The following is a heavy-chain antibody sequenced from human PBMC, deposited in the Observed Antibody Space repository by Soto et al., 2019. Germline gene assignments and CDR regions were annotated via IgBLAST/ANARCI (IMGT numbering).Heavy chain of an antibody. CDR3: ARGLYYASRRFDS. CDR2: IYYSGST. J-gene: IGHJ5*01. D-gene: IGHD3-22*01. CDR1: GGSISSYY. Sequence: PSETLSLTCTVSGGSISSYYWSWIRQPPGKGLEWIGYIYYSGSTNYNPSLKSRVTISVDTSKNQFSLKLSSVTAADTGVYYCARGLYYASRRFDSWGQGPLVTVSS. V-gene: IGHV4-59*01.